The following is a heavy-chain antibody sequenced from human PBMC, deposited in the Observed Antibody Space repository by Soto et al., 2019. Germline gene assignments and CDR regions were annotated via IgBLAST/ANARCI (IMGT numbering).Heavy chain of an antibody. CDR1: GYTFSNFW. CDR2: IYPGDHET. V-gene: IGHV5-51*01. J-gene: IGHJ4*02. D-gene: IGHD6-13*01. CDR3: ARSPRSSPYFDY. Sequence: PGESLKISCRCSGYTFSNFWIAGVRHLPGKGLEWMGIIYPGDHETRYSPSFHGKVTIPADKSINTAYLQWSSLEASDSAFYYCARSPRSSPYFDYWGQGALVTVSS.